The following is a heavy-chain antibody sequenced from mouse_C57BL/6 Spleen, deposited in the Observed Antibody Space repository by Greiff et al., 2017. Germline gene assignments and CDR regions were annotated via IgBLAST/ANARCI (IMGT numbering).Heavy chain of an antibody. D-gene: IGHD1-1*01. CDR1: GYTFTSYW. Sequence: QVHVKQPGAELVKPGASVTLSCKASGYTFTSYWMQWVKQRPGQGLEWIGEIDPSDSYTNYNQKFKAKATLTLDTSSSTAYMQLSSLTSEDSAVYYGAREDYYGSSYWGQGTTLTVSS. V-gene: IGHV1-50*01. CDR2: IDPSDSYT. J-gene: IGHJ2*01. CDR3: AREDYYGSSY.